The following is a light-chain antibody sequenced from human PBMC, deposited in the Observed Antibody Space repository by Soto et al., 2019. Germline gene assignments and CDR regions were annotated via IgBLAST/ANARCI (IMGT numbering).Light chain of an antibody. CDR1: QSVRSD. V-gene: IGKV3-15*01. J-gene: IGKJ1*01. Sequence: EIVMTQSPATLSVSPGERATLSGRASQSVRSDLAWYQQKPGQPPRLLIYSASTRGTGVPARFSGSGSGTEFTLPNSSLQSEDFGVYYCQQYNNRPQTFGQGTKVDIK. CDR2: SAS. CDR3: QQYNNRPQT.